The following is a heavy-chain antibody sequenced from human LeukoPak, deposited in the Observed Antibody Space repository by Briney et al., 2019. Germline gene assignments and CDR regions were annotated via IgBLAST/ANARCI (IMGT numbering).Heavy chain of an antibody. V-gene: IGHV3-7*01. CDR2: IKEDGSEK. CDR3: ARTGYSSNSLDF. CDR1: GFIFSRYW. J-gene: IGHJ4*02. Sequence: GGSLRLSCAASGFIFSRYWMNWGRQAPGKGLEWVTNIKEDGSEKQYVDPVKGRFTISRDNARNSLYLQMNSLRAEDTAVYFCARTGYSSNSLDFWGQGTLVTVSS. D-gene: IGHD6-19*01.